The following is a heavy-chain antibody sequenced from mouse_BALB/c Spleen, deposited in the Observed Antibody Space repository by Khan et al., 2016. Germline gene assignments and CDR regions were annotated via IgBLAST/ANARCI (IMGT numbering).Heavy chain of an antibody. CDR3: ARDDTYY. CDR1: GYSFTGYY. Sequence: VRLQQSGPDLVKPGASVNISCKASGYSFTGYYMDWVKQSHGKILEWIGRLNPNNGGSSYNQKFKGKAMLTVDKSSTTAYMELRGLTSEDSAVYFCARDDTYYWSHCTILPVSS. CDR2: LNPNNGGS. D-gene: IGHD2-3*01. V-gene: IGHV1-18*01. J-gene: IGHJ2*01.